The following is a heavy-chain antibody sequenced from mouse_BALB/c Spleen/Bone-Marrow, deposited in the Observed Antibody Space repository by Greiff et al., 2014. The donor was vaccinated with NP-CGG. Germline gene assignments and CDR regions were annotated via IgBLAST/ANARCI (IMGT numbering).Heavy chain of an antibody. CDR3: SRSKVHYAMDY. D-gene: IGHD2-14*01. CDR2: ILPGNGST. CDR1: GYTFSSYW. J-gene: IGHJ4*01. Sequence: QVQLQQSGAELMKPGASVKISCKATGYTFSSYWIEWVKQRPGHGLEWIGEILPGNGSTNYNEKFKGKATFTAETSSNTAYMQLSSLTSEDYAVYYGSRSKVHYAMDYWGQGTSVTVSS. V-gene: IGHV1-9*01.